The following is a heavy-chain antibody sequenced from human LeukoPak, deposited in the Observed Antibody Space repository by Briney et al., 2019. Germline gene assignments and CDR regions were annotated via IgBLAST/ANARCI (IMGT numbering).Heavy chain of an antibody. CDR2: ISYEGKSA. J-gene: IGHJ2*01. D-gene: IGHD1-1*01. CDR3: ARDGATTGPHWWFDL. Sequence: TGRSLRLSCAASGFTFSSYAMHWVRQAPGKGLEWVGVISYEGKSAYYADSVKGRFTISRDSARNSVYMEMNSLRPEDTAMYYCARDGATTGPHWWFDLWGRGTLVTVSS. CDR1: GFTFSSYA. V-gene: IGHV3-30*04.